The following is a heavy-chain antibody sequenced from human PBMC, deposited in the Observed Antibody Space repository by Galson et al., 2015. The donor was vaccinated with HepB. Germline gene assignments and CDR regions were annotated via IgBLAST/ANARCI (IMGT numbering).Heavy chain of an antibody. Sequence: SLRLSCAASGFAFHSHAMSWARQAPGKGLEWISGISGNGDSTFYAVSVKGRFTVSRDNSKNMLYLQMDSLTAEDTGLYFCAKGYGLFDSWAQGILVTVSS. V-gene: IGHV3-23*01. CDR3: AKGYGLFDS. J-gene: IGHJ5*01. CDR1: GFAFHSHA. CDR2: ISGNGDST. D-gene: IGHD3-16*01.